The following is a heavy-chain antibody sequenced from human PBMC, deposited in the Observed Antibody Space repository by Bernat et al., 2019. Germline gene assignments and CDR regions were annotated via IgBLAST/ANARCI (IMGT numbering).Heavy chain of an antibody. D-gene: IGHD5-24*01. J-gene: IGHJ4*02. Sequence: EVQLVESGGGLVKPGGSLRLSCAASGFTFSNAWMSWVRQAPGKGLEWVGRIKSKTDGGTTDYAKPVKGRFTNSRDNSKNTQYLQMNSVETEETAVYYCTAQVSDGDYWGQGTLVTVSS. CDR1: GFTFSNAW. CDR3: TAQVSDGDY. V-gene: IGHV3-15*01. CDR2: IKSKTDGGTT.